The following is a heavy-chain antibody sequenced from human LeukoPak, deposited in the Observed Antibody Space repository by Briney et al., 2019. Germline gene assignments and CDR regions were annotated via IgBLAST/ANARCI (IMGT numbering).Heavy chain of an antibody. CDR3: AKSGGYGLIDY. V-gene: IGHV4-39*01. D-gene: IGHD1-26*01. J-gene: IGHJ4*02. Sequence: SETLSLTCAVSGASVSGSNYYWGWIRQPPGRGLEWIGNIYSSGSTYYNASLQSRVTISIDTSKNQFSLRLNSVTAADTAMYYCAKSGGYGLIDYWGQGTRVTVSS. CDR2: IYSSGST. CDR1: GASVSGSNYY.